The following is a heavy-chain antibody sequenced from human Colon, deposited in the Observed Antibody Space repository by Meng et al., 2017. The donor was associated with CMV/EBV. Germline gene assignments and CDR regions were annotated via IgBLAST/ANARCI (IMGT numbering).Heavy chain of an antibody. D-gene: IGHD3/OR15-3a*01. CDR1: GLPFSSDV. CDR3: ARERTGYYIAA. CDR2: IWFDGSQK. V-gene: IGHV3-33*01. Sequence: SCAASGLPFSSDVMHWVRQAPGKGLEWVAVIWFDGSQKYYVDSVKGRFTISRDNSKNMLYLQMNSLRAEDTALYYCARERTGYYIAAWGQGTLVTVSS. J-gene: IGHJ5*02.